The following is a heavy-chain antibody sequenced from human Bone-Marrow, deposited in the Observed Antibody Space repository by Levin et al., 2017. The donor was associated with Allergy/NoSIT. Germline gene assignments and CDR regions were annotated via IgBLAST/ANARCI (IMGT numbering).Heavy chain of an antibody. CDR1: GFTFSSYA. D-gene: IGHD3-22*01. Sequence: GGSLRLSCAASGFTFSSYAMHWVRQAPGKGLEWVAVISYDGSNKYYADSVKGRFTISRDNSKNTLYLQMNSLRAEDTAVYYCARDWGYYYDSSGYHGSNDYYDYGMDVWGQGTTVTVSS. CDR2: ISYDGSNK. J-gene: IGHJ6*02. V-gene: IGHV3-30*04. CDR3: ARDWGYYYDSSGYHGSNDYYDYGMDV.